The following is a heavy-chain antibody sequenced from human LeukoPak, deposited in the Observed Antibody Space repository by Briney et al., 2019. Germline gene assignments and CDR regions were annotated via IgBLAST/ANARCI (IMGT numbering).Heavy chain of an antibody. CDR1: GGSFSGYY. J-gene: IGHJ4*02. Sequence: PSETLSLTCAVYGGSFSGYYWSGVRHPPGKGLEGGGEINHSGSTNYNPALTSRVTISVDTSTNQFSLKLSSVTAADPAVYYCARGHWYYYDSSGYYRKLYYFDYWGQGTLVTVSS. V-gene: IGHV4-34*01. CDR2: INHSGST. D-gene: IGHD3-22*01. CDR3: ARGHWYYYDSSGYYRKLYYFDY.